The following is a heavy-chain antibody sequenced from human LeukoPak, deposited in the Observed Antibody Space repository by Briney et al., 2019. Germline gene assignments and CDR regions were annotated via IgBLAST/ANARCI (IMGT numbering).Heavy chain of an antibody. J-gene: IGHJ6*02. CDR3: AKSYEWEQLYYYYGMDV. D-gene: IGHD1-26*01. CDR1: GFTFTSYG. V-gene: IGHV3-30*18. CDR2: ISYDGRNK. Sequence: GRSLRLSCAASGFTFTSYGMHWVRQAPGKGLEWVAVISYDGRNKYYADSVKGRFTISIDNSKNTLYLQMNSLRAEDMGVYYCAKSYEWEQLYYYYGMDVWGQGTTVTVSS.